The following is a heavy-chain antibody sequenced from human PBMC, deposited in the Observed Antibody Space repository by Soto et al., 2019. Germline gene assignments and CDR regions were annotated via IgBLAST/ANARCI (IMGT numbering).Heavy chain of an antibody. CDR2: ISWNSGSI. V-gene: IGHV3-9*01. CDR3: AKDMVRFLEWPTGMDV. D-gene: IGHD3-3*01. J-gene: IGHJ6*01. Sequence: RWVMKATGKGLEWVSGISWNSGSIGYADSVKVRFTISRDNAKNSLYLQMNSLRAEDTALYYCAKDMVRFLEWPTGMDVWAQGTTVTVPS.